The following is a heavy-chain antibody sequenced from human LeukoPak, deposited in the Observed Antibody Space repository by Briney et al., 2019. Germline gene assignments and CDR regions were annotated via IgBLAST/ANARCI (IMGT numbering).Heavy chain of an antibody. V-gene: IGHV1-18*01. D-gene: IGHD3-16*01. CDR2: ISTDNGET. CDR3: AREGVGELTRDC. Sequence: GASVKVSCKASGYTFTSYGISRVLQPPAQGLEWMGWISTDNGETTYAQTFQGRVTLTTDTSPGTAYMWMRSLRSDHTAVYYCAREGVGELTRDCWGQGTLVTVSS. J-gene: IGHJ4*02. CDR1: GYTFTSYG.